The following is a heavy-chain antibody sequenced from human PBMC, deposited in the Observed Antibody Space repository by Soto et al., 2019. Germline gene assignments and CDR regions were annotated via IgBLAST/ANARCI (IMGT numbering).Heavy chain of an antibody. CDR2: MSSGGGTI. CDR1: GFAFSSYE. V-gene: IGHV3-48*03. D-gene: IGHD5-18*01. J-gene: IGHJ3*01. CDR3: GKEETVTGSGYDAFDV. Sequence: EVQLVESGGGLVQPGGSLRLSCAASGFAFSSYEMDWVRQAPGKGLEWIAYMSSGGGTIYYADSVKGRFTISRDNARDLLYLEMNKLRVEENGIYLWGKEETVTGSGYDAFDVWGQGTMVTVS.